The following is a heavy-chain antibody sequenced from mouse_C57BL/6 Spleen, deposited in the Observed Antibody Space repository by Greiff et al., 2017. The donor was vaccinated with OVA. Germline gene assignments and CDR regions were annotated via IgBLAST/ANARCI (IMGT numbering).Heavy chain of an antibody. CDR3: ARGDYGSRGYFDY. Sequence: VQLQQSGPGLVKPSQSLSLTCSVTGYSITSGYYWNWIRQFPGNKLEWMGYISYDGSNNYNPSLKNRISITRDTSKNQFFLKLNSVTTEDTATYYCARGDYGSRGYFDYWGQGTTLTVSS. V-gene: IGHV3-6*01. CDR1: GYSITSGYY. J-gene: IGHJ2*01. CDR2: ISYDGSN. D-gene: IGHD1-1*01.